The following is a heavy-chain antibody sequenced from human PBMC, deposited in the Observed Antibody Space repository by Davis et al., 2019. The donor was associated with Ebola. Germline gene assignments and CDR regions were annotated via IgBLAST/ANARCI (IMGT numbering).Heavy chain of an antibody. CDR1: GVSIGSGSYY. CDR3: ATDVAMAAIWGVDF. J-gene: IGHJ4*01. D-gene: IGHD2-21*02. Sequence: MPSETLSLTCTVSGVSIGSGSYYWGWIRQPPGKGLEWIGGLYHSGSTYYNPSLKSRVTISADGSKNQLYLRLSSVTAADTAVYYCATDVAMAAIWGVDFLGHGTLVTVSS. V-gene: IGHV4-39*01. CDR2: LYHSGST.